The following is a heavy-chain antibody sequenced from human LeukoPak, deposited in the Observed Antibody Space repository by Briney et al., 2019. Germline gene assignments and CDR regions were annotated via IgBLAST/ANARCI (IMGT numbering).Heavy chain of an antibody. D-gene: IGHD6-19*01. V-gene: IGHV3-23*01. Sequence: PGGSLRLSCAASEFTFSTYAMNWVRQAPGKGLEWVSAISGSGGSTYYADSVKGRFTISRDNSKNTLYLQMNSLRAEDTAVYYCARGADTGYSSDSWGQGTLVTVSS. CDR3: ARGADTGYSSDS. CDR1: EFTFSTYA. CDR2: ISGSGGST. J-gene: IGHJ5*02.